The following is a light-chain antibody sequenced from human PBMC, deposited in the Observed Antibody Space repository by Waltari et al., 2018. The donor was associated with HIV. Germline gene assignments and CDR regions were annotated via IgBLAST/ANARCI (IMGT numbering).Light chain of an antibody. V-gene: IGKV1-33*01. J-gene: IGKJ4*01. CDR3: QQYDNLPLP. CDR2: DAS. Sequence: DIQMTQSPSSLSASVGDRVTITCQASQDITNYLNWYQQKPGKAPKPLIYDASSLETGVPSRFGGSGSGTDFTFTISSLQPEDIATYYCQQYDNLPLPFGGGTEVEIK. CDR1: QDITNY.